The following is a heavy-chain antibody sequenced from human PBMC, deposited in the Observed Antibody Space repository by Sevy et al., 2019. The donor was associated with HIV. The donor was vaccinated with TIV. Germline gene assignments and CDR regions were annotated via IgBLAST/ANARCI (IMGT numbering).Heavy chain of an antibody. D-gene: IGHD3-3*01. J-gene: IGHJ6*02. V-gene: IGHV3-11*04. Sequence: GGSLRLSCAASGFTFSDYYMSWIRQAPGKGLEWVSYISSSGSTIYYEDSVKGRFTISRDNAKNSLYLQMNSLRAEDTAVYYCARDGPGYDFWKNYYYYGMDVWGQGTTVTVSS. CDR1: GFTFSDYY. CDR3: ARDGPGYDFWKNYYYYGMDV. CDR2: ISSSGSTI.